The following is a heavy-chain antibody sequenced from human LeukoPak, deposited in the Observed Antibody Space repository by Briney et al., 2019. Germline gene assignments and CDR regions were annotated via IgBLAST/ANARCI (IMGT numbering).Heavy chain of an antibody. J-gene: IGHJ4*02. CDR2: ISAYSGNT. V-gene: IGHV1-18*01. CDR1: GYTFTSYG. Sequence: ASVKVSCKASGYTFTSYGISWVRQAPGQGLEWMGWISAYSGNTNYAQKLQGRITMTTDTSTSTAYMELRSLRSDDTAVYYCARYEISLVRGVMVWGQGALVTVSS. CDR3: ARYEISLVRGVMV. D-gene: IGHD3-10*01.